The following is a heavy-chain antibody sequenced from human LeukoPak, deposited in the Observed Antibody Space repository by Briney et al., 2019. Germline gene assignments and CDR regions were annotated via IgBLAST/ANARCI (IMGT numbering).Heavy chain of an antibody. Sequence: GRSLRLSCTVSEFTFGDYSMSWFRQAPGKGLEWVGFIRNKAYGGTTEYAASVKDRFTISRDDSKSIAYLQMNSLKTEDTAVYYCARDFTDTSLDYFDCWGQGTLVTVSS. J-gene: IGHJ4*02. CDR3: ARDFTDTSLDYFDC. CDR2: IRNKAYGGTT. V-gene: IGHV3-49*03. CDR1: EFTFGDYS. D-gene: IGHD5-18*01.